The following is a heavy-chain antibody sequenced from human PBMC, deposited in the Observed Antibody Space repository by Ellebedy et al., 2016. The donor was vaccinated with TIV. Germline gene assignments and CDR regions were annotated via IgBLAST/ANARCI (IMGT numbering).Heavy chain of an antibody. CDR3: ASGCTHGLCFHY. Sequence: MPSETLSLTCTVSGDSITSYYWSWPRLPPGTGLEWIGYIYYTASTNYNPSLKTRAAISVDTSNQLSLKLGSVTAADTAVYYCASGCTHGLCFHYWGQGTLVTVSS. J-gene: IGHJ4*02. CDR1: GDSITSYY. CDR2: IYYTAST. D-gene: IGHD2-8*01. V-gene: IGHV4-59*01.